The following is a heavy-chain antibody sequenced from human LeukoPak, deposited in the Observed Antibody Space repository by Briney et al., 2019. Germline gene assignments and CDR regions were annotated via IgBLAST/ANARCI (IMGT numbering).Heavy chain of an antibody. V-gene: IGHV3-48*03. D-gene: IGHD3-10*01. CDR3: ARVPDYYGSGTR. CDR2: ISSSGSTI. Sequence: GGSLRLSRAASGFTFSSYEMNWVRQAPGKGLEWVSYISSSGSTIYYADSVKGRFTISRDNAKNSLYLQMNSLRAEDTAVYYCARVPDYYGSGTRWGQGTLVTVSS. CDR1: GFTFSSYE. J-gene: IGHJ4*02.